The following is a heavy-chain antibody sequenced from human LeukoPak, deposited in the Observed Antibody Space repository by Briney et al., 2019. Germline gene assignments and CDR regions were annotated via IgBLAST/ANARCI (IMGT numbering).Heavy chain of an antibody. V-gene: IGHV3-21*01. J-gene: IGHJ4*02. CDR3: ARVDNYYDSSGIGGGFDY. Sequence: PGGSLRLSCAASGFTFSSYSMNWVRQAPGKGLEWVSSISSSSSYIYYADSVKGRFTISRDNAKNSLYLQMNSLRAEDTAVYYCARVDNYYDSSGIGGGFDYWGQGTLVTVSS. CDR1: GFTFSSYS. CDR2: ISSSSSYI. D-gene: IGHD3-22*01.